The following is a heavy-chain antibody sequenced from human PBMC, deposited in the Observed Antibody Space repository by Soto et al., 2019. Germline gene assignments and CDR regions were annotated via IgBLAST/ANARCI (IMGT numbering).Heavy chain of an antibody. CDR1: GFTVSSNY. Sequence: GGSLRLSCAASGFTVSSNYMSWVRQAPGKGLEWVSVIYSGGSTYYADSVKGRFTISRDNSKNTLYLQMNSLRAEDTAVYYCARDKPSGYPPTYYYYYGMDVWGQGTTVTVSS. CDR3: ARDKPSGYPPTYYYYYGMDV. CDR2: IYSGGST. D-gene: IGHD3-3*01. V-gene: IGHV3-53*01. J-gene: IGHJ6*02.